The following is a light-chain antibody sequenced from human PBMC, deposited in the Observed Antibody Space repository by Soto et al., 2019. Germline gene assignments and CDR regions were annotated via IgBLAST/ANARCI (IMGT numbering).Light chain of an antibody. CDR2: GVS. CDR1: NSDVGDYNF. Sequence: QSALTQPASVSGSPGQSITLSCAGTNSDVGDYNFVSWYQQHPGKAPKLMIYGVSNRPSGVSSRFSGSKSGNTASLTISGLQAEDEADYYCSSYTTSSTVVFGGGTKLTVL. V-gene: IGLV2-14*01. CDR3: SSYTTSSTVV. J-gene: IGLJ3*02.